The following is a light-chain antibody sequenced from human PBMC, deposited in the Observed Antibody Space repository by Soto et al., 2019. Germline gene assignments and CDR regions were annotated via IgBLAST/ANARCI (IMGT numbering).Light chain of an antibody. CDR1: QRVSSRF. J-gene: IGKJ1*01. V-gene: IGKV3D-20*02. Sequence: DIVLTQSPATLSLSPGERATLYCGASQRVSSRFLAWYQQKPGQAPRLLIYGASSRATGIPDRFSGSGSGTVFTLNISSLQSEDFALYYCQQYNNWPPWTFGQGTKVDIK. CDR3: QQYNNWPPWT. CDR2: GAS.